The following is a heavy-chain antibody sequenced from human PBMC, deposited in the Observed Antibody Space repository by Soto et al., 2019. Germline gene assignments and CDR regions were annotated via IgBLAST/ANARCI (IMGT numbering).Heavy chain of an antibody. CDR3: AGRFYDFWSGYQDY. CDR1: RFTFSDYY. CDR2: ISSSGSTI. D-gene: IGHD3-3*01. Sequence: QVQLVESGGGLVKPGGSLRLSCAASRFTFSDYYMSWIRQAPGKGLEWVSYISSSGSTIYYADSVKGRFTISSDNAKNPLYVQMNSLRAEDTAVYYCAGRFYDFWSGYQDYWGQGTLVTVS. V-gene: IGHV3-11*01. J-gene: IGHJ4*02.